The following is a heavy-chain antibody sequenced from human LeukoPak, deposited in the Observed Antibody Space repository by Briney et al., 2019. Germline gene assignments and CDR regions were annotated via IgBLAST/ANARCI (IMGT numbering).Heavy chain of an antibody. CDR1: GASIGSSAYY. V-gene: IGHV4-39*01. J-gene: IGHJ4*02. D-gene: IGHD3-10*01. CDR3: ARQQRITMVRGVITNDY. CDR2: IYYSGST. Sequence: SETLSLTCTVSGASIGSSAYYWGWIRHPPGKGLEWIGSIYYSGSTYYNPSLKSRVTISVDTSKNQFSLKLSSVTAADTAVYYCARQQRITMVRGVITNDYWGQGTLVTVSS.